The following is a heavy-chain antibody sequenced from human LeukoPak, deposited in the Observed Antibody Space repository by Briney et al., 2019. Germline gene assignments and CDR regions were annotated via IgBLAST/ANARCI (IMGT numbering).Heavy chain of an antibody. D-gene: IGHD6-19*01. CDR2: TKHDGTET. J-gene: IGHJ4*02. Sequence: PGGSLRLSCAASGFTFTTYWMSWVRQAPGKGLEWVATTKHDGTETNYVDSVKGRFTISRDNAKNLVSLQMNSLRDEDTAVYYCARGGYPFLTSSGWYPHHFDYWGQGTLVTVSS. CDR3: ARGGYPFLTSSGWYPHHFDY. V-gene: IGHV3-7*01. CDR1: GFTFTTYW.